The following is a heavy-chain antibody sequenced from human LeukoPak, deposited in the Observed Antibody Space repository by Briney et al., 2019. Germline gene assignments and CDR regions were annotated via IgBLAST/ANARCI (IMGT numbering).Heavy chain of an antibody. Sequence: GASVKVSCKASGGTFSSYAISWVRQAPGQGLEWMGGIIPIFGTANYAQKFQGRVTITADESTSTAYMELSSLRSEDTAVYYCARDIAGATTIPDYWGQGTLVTVSS. CDR1: GGTFSSYA. J-gene: IGHJ4*02. D-gene: IGHD1-26*01. V-gene: IGHV1-69*13. CDR2: IIPIFGTA. CDR3: ARDIAGATTIPDY.